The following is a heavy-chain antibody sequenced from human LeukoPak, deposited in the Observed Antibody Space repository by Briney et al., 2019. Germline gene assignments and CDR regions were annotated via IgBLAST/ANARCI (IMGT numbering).Heavy chain of an antibody. CDR3: AKDQTMIRGVVDY. V-gene: IGHV3-30*02. J-gene: IGHJ4*02. CDR2: IRYDGSNK. Sequence: GGSLRLSCAASGFTFSSYGMHWVRQAPGKGLEWVAFIRYDGSNKYYTDPVKGRFTISRDNSKNTLYLQMNSLRAEDTAVYYCAKDQTMIRGVVDYWGQGILVTVSS. CDR1: GFTFSSYG. D-gene: IGHD3-10*01.